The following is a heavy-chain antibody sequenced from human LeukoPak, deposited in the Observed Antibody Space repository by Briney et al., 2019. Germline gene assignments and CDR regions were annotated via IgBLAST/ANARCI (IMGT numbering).Heavy chain of an antibody. J-gene: IGHJ3*02. Sequence: GGSLRLSCAASGFTFSSYAMHWVRQAPGKGLEWVAAISYDGSNKYSADSVKGRFTISRDNSKNTLYLQMSSLRADDTALYYCAGVDAAMPDAFDIWGQGTTVTGSS. V-gene: IGHV3-30*04. D-gene: IGHD5-18*01. CDR1: GFTFSSYA. CDR2: ISYDGSNK. CDR3: AGVDAAMPDAFDI.